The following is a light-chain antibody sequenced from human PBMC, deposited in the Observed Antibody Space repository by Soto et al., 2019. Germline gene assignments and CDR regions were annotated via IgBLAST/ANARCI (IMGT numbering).Light chain of an antibody. CDR2: RNN. Sequence: QLVLTQPPSASGTPGQRGTISCSGSSSNIGSNYVYWYHHLPGTAPKLLIYRNNKRTSGVHDRFSGSKSGTSASLAISGLRYEDAADYYCAAWDDTLGGLFGGGTKLTVL. CDR1: SSNIGSNY. CDR3: AAWDDTLGGL. J-gene: IGLJ2*01. V-gene: IGLV1-47*01.